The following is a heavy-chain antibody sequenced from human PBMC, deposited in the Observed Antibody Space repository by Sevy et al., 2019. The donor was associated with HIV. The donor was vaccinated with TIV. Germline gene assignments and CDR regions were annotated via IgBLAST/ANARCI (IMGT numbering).Heavy chain of an antibody. D-gene: IGHD2-8*01. V-gene: IGHV3-23*01. CDR2: LSFGCGEI. Sequence: GESLKISCAASGFTFSKYSMSWVRQPPGKGLEWVSTLSFGCGEINYADSVKGRFTISRDNSKSSVYLQMNNVGPEDTAVYYCAREGCTKPHDYWGQGTLVTVSS. CDR1: GFTFSKYS. CDR3: AREGCTKPHDY. J-gene: IGHJ4*02.